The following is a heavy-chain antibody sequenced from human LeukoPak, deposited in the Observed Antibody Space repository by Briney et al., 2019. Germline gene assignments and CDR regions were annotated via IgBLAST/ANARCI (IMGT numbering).Heavy chain of an antibody. V-gene: IGHV5-51*01. J-gene: IGHJ5*02. CDR2: IYPGDSDT. Sequence: GESLKISCQGSGYSFTSYWIGWVRQTPGKGLECMGIIYPGDSDTRYSPSFQGQVTISADKSISTAYLQWSSLKASDSAMYYCARGDCSSTSCYGGGRDNWFDPWGQGTLVTVSS. D-gene: IGHD2-2*01. CDR3: ARGDCSSTSCYGGGRDNWFDP. CDR1: GYSFTSYW.